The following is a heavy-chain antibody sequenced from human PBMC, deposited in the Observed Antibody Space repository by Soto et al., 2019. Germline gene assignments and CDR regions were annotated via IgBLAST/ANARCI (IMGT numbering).Heavy chain of an antibody. D-gene: IGHD4-17*01. V-gene: IGHV3-11*01. CDR1: GFAFRNYY. CDR2: ITNSANAI. Sequence: QVQLVESGGGLVKPGGSLRLSCAASGFAFRNYYMTWIRQAPGKGLEWVSYITNSANAIYYADSVKGRFTISRDNAKNSLDLQMNSVRAEDTAVYFCARVNTGTVDYWGQGTLVTVSS. J-gene: IGHJ4*02. CDR3: ARVNTGTVDY.